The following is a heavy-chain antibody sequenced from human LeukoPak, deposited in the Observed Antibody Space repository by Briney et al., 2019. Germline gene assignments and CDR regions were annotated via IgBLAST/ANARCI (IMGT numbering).Heavy chain of an antibody. CDR1: GFTFSTHS. V-gene: IGHV3-21*01. CDR3: ARAKDMD. J-gene: IGHJ4*02. Sequence: PGGSLRLSCRTSGFTFSTHSMNWVRQAPGKGLEWVASSRSYSGDIYYADSVKGRFTISRDNAKNTLYLQMNSLGADDTAIYYCARAKDMDWGQGTLVTVSS. CDR2: SRSYSGDI.